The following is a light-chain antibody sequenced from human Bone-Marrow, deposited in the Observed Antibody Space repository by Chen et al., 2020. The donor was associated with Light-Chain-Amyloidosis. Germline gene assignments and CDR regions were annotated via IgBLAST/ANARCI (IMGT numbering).Light chain of an antibody. CDR3: QSADSSGTYEVI. J-gene: IGLJ2*01. Sequence: SYELTQPPSVSVSPGQTARLTCSGDDLPTKYAYWYQQKPGPAPVLVIHRDTERPSGISVRFVGSTSGTAATLIISVVRAVYEADYHCQSADSSGTYEVIFGGGTKLTVL. CDR1: DLPTKY. CDR2: RDT. V-gene: IGLV3-25*03.